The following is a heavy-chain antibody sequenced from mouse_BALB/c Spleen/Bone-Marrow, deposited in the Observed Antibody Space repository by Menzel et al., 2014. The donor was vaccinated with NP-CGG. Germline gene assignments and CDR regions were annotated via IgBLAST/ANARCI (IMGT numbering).Heavy chain of an antibody. V-gene: IGHV1S135*01. J-gene: IGHJ2*01. Sequence: EVQLQQSGPELEKPGASVKISCKASGYSFTGYNMNWVKQSNGKSLEWIGNIDPYSGGTSYNQKFKGKVTLTVDKSSSTAYMQLKSLTSEDSAVYYCARSWVNYFDYWGQGTTLTVSS. CDR2: IDPYSGGT. CDR1: GYSFTGYN. D-gene: IGHD2-1*01. CDR3: ARSWVNYFDY.